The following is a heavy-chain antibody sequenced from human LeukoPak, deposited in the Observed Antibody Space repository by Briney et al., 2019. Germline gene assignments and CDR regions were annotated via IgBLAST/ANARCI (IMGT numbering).Heavy chain of an antibody. CDR3: ARDPALYYYGSGSYGDV. CDR2: ISAYNGNT. D-gene: IGHD3-10*01. V-gene: IGHV1-18*01. Sequence: ASVKVSCKASGYTFTSYGISCVRQAPGQGLEWMGWISAYNGNTNYAQKLQGRVTMTTDTSTSTPYMELRSLRSDDTAVYYCARDPALYYYGSGSYGDVWGKGTTVTISS. J-gene: IGHJ6*04. CDR1: GYTFTSYG.